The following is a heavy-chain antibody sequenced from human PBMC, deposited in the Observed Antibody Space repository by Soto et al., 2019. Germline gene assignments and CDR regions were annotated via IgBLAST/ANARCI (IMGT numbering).Heavy chain of an antibody. CDR1: GFTFTTCG. Sequence: PGGSLRLSCAASGFTFTTCGMHWVRQAPGKGLEWVALISHDGSNKYYAESVKGRFTISRDNSKNTLNLQMNSLRAEDTAVYYCARERLYCTNGVCYTKVGFYYYGMDVWGQGTTVTVSS. V-gene: IGHV3-30*03. D-gene: IGHD2-8*01. CDR2: ISHDGSNK. CDR3: ARERLYCTNGVCYTKVGFYYYGMDV. J-gene: IGHJ6*02.